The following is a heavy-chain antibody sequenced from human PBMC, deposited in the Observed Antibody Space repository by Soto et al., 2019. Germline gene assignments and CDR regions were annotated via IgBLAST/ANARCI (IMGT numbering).Heavy chain of an antibody. J-gene: IGHJ4*02. D-gene: IGHD1-26*01. CDR1: GGSISSSSYY. CDR3: ARGRSGSYYRLRDFDY. CDR2: IYYSGST. Sequence: SETLSLTCTVSGGSISSSSYYWGWIRQPPGKGLEWIGSIYYSGSTYYNPSLKSRVTISVDTSKNQFSLKLSSVTAADTAVYYCARGRSGSYYRLRDFDYWGQGTLVTVSS. V-gene: IGHV4-39*01.